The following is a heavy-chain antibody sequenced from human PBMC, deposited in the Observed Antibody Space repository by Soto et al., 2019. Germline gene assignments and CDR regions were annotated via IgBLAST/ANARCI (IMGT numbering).Heavy chain of an antibody. CDR3: ARILWNSFSFDY. J-gene: IGHJ4*02. V-gene: IGHV3-7*01. CDR1: GFTFSSYW. CDR2: IKQDGSEK. Sequence: GSLKISCAASGFTFSSYWMSWVRQAPGKGLEWVANIKQDGSEKYYVESVKGRFTISRDNAKNSLYLQMNSLRAEDTAVYYCARILWNSFSFDYWGQGTLVTVSS. D-gene: IGHD1-7*01.